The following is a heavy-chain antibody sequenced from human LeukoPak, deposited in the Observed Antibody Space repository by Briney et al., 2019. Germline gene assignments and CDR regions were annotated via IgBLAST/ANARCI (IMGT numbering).Heavy chain of an antibody. CDR2: IYYSGST. D-gene: IGHD3-16*02. CDR3: ARASYVWGSYRLHNYFDY. CDR1: SGSISTSNYY. Sequence: SETLSLTCTVSSGSISTSNYYWGWIRQPPGKGLEWIGSIYYSGSTYYNPSLKSRVTISVDTSKNQFSLKLSSVTAADTAVYYCARASYVWGSYRLHNYFDYWGQGTLVTVSS. V-gene: IGHV4-39*07. J-gene: IGHJ4*02.